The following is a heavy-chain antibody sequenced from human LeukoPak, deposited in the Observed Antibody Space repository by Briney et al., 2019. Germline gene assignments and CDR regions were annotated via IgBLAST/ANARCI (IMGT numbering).Heavy chain of an antibody. V-gene: IGHV3-23*01. CDR1: GFTFNNYA. J-gene: IGHJ4*02. CDR2: ISGGGVST. D-gene: IGHD3-10*01. CDR3: AKIIKGGGFFEY. Sequence: PGASLRLSCAASGFTFNNYAMSWVRQAPGKGLEWVSAISGGGVSTYYADSVKGRFTISRDNSKNTLYVQMNSLRAEDTAVYYCAKIIKGGGFFEYWGQGTLVTVSS.